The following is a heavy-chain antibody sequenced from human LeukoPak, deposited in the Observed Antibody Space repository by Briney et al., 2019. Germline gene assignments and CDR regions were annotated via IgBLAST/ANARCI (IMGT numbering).Heavy chain of an antibody. CDR3: AKAPSEVGGYYPEYFRH. V-gene: IGHV3-74*01. CDR1: GLTFSRYW. D-gene: IGHD3-22*01. J-gene: IGHJ1*01. CDR2: IKSDGKT. Sequence: GGSLRLSCEASGLTFSRYWMHWVRQAPGKGPLWVSRIKSDGKTNYADSVKGRFTISRDNAKNTVSLQMDSLRAEDTGVYYCAKAPSEVGGYYPEYFRHWGQGTLVTVSS.